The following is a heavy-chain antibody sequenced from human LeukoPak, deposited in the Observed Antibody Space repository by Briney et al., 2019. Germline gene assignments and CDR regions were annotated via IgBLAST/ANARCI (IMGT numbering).Heavy chain of an antibody. V-gene: IGHV3-23*01. Sequence: GGSLRPSCAASGFTFSSYAMSWVRQAPGKGLEWVSGISGNGGYTYYADSVKGRFTISRDNSKNTLYLQMNSLRAEDTAVYYCAKAPYYSSSWYFFDYWGQGTLVTVSS. J-gene: IGHJ4*02. D-gene: IGHD6-13*01. CDR3: AKAPYYSSSWYFFDY. CDR2: ISGNGGYT. CDR1: GFTFSSYA.